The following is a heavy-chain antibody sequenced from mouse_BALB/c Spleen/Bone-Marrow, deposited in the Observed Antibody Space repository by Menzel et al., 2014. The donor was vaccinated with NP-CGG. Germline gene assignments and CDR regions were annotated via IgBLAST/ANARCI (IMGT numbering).Heavy chain of an antibody. CDR2: IDPSDSYT. J-gene: IGHJ4*01. D-gene: IGHD2-3*01. Sequence: QVLLQQSGAELVKPGASVKLSCKASGYTFTSYWMHWVKQRPGQGLEWIGEIDPSDSYTNYNQKFKGKATLTVDKSSSTAYMQLSSLTSEDSAVYFCARWLLRYYAMDDWGQGTSVTVSS. V-gene: IGHV1-69*02. CDR1: GYTFTSYW. CDR3: ARWLLRYYAMDD.